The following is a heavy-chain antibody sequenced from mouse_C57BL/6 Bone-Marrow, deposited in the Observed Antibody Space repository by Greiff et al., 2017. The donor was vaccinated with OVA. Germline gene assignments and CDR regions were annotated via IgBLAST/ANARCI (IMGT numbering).Heavy chain of an antibody. V-gene: IGHV1-76*01. CDR1: GYTFTDYY. CDR3: ARRGNSRFYALDY. Sequence: QVQLQQSGAELVRPGASVKLSCKASGYTFTDYYINWVKQRPGQGLEWIARIYPGSGNTYYNEKFKGKATLTAEKSSSTAYMQLSSLTSEDSAVYFCARRGNSRFYALDYWGQGTSVTVSS. D-gene: IGHD2-1*01. CDR2: IYPGSGNT. J-gene: IGHJ4*01.